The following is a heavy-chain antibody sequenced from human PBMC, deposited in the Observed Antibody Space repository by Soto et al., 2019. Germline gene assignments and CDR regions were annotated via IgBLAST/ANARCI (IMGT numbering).Heavy chain of an antibody. Sequence: ASVKVSCKASGGTFSSYAISWVRQAPGQGLEWMGGIIPIFGTANYAQKFQGRVTITADESTSTAYMELSSLRSEDTAVYYCATIEICGGDCYPGIYYYYGMDVWGQGTTVTVSS. CDR2: IIPIFGTA. V-gene: IGHV1-69*13. CDR1: GGTFSSYA. J-gene: IGHJ6*02. CDR3: ATIEICGGDCYPGIYYYYGMDV. D-gene: IGHD2-21*02.